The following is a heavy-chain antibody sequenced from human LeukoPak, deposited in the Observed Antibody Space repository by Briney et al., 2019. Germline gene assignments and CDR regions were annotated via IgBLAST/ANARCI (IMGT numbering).Heavy chain of an antibody. Sequence: ASVKVSFKVSGYTLTELSMHWVRQAPGKGLEWMGGFDPEDGETIYAQKFQGRVTMTEDTSTDTAYMELSSLRSEDTAVYYCATDLYSSGWFDYWGQGTLVTVSS. V-gene: IGHV1-24*01. J-gene: IGHJ5*01. D-gene: IGHD6-19*01. CDR1: GYTLTELS. CDR3: ATDLYSSGWFDY. CDR2: FDPEDGET.